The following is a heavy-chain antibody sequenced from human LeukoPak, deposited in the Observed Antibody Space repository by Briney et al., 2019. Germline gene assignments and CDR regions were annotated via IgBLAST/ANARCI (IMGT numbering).Heavy chain of an antibody. D-gene: IGHD2-2*01. CDR2: IYYSGST. CDR1: GGSISSYY. Sequence: PSETLSLTCTVSGGSISSYYWSWIRQPPGKGLEWIGYIYYSGSTNYNPSLKSRVTISVDTSKNQFSLKLSSVTAADTAVYYCARILNNCSSTSCYYFDYWGQGTLVTVSS. J-gene: IGHJ4*02. CDR3: ARILNNCSSTSCYYFDY. V-gene: IGHV4-59*12.